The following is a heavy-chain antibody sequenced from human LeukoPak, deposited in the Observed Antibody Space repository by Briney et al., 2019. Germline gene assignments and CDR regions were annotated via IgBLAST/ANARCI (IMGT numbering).Heavy chain of an antibody. J-gene: IGHJ4*02. V-gene: IGHV4-34*01. CDR2: INHSGST. D-gene: IGHD3-3*01. CDR1: GGSFSGYY. Sequence: PSETLSLTCAVYGGSFSGYYWSWIRQPPGKGLEWIGEINHSGSTNYNPSLKSRATISVDTSKNQFSLKLSSVTAADTAVYYCASLEWLPYYFDYWGQGTLVTVSS. CDR3: ASLEWLPYYFDY.